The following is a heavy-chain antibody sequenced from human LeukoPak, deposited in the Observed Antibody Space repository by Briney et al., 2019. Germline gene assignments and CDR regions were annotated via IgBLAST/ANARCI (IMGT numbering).Heavy chain of an antibody. J-gene: IGHJ4*02. V-gene: IGHV1-3*01. CDR1: GYTFTSYA. D-gene: IGHD1-26*01. CDR3: ARESWDSGISWYYFDY. CDR2: INAGNGNT. Sequence: GASVTVSCKASGYTFTSYAMHWVRQAPGQRLEWMGWINAGNGNTKYSQKFQGRVTITRDTSASTAYMELSSLRSEDTAVYYCARESWDSGISWYYFDYWGQGTLVTVSS.